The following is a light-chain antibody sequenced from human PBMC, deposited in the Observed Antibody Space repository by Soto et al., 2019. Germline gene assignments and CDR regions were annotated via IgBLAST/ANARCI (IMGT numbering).Light chain of an antibody. J-gene: IGKJ2*03. V-gene: IGKV1-33*01. CDR2: DAS. CDR3: QQFDDVPYS. Sequence: DIQMTQSPSSLSASVGDRVTTTCQASQDITNFLNWYQQKPGKAPKLLIYDASSLQTGVPSRFSGSGSGTDFSFTISSLQPEDIATYYCQQFDDVPYSFGQGTKVAIK. CDR1: QDITNF.